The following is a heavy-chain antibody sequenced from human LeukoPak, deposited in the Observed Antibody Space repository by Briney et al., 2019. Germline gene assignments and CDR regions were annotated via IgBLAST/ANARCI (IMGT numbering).Heavy chain of an antibody. CDR3: ARGVNYGGNSNWFDP. V-gene: IGHV3-21*01. J-gene: IGHJ5*02. D-gene: IGHD4-23*01. CDR2: ISNSGNSI. Sequence: GGSLTPACPASAFTFARHSMDWVRQAAGKWLEWVASISNSGNSIYYGDPVKGRFTISRDNAKNSLYLQMNSLRAEDTALYYCARGVNYGGNSNWFDPWGQGTLVTVSS. CDR1: AFTFARHS.